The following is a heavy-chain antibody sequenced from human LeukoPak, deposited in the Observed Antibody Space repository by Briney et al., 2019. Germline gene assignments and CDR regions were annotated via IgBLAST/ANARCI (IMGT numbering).Heavy chain of an antibody. V-gene: IGHV3-21*01. CDR1: GFTFSSYS. D-gene: IGHD6-13*01. J-gene: IGHJ4*02. CDR3: ARSTGWYYQSPGEDFYYFDY. Sequence: PGGSLRLSCAASGFTFSSYSMNWVRQAPGKGLEWVSSISSSSSYIYYADSVKGRFTISRDNAKNSLYLQMNSLRAEDTAVYYCARSTGWYYQSPGEDFYYFDYWGQGTLVTVSS. CDR2: ISSSSSYI.